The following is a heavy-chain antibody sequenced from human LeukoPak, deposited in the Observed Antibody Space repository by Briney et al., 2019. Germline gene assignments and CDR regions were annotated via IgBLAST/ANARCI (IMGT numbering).Heavy chain of an antibody. J-gene: IGHJ6*03. CDR3: ARVKYSSSSRANSKTTDYYYYYMDV. CDR1: GGSISSGDYY. CDR2: IYYSGST. D-gene: IGHD6-6*01. V-gene: IGHV4-30-4*01. Sequence: SETLSLTCTVSGGSISSGDYYWSWIRQPPGKGLEWIGYIYYSGSTYYNPSLKSRVTISVDTSKNQFSLKLSSVTAADTAVYYCARVKYSSSSRANSKTTDYYYYYMDVWGKGTTVTVSS.